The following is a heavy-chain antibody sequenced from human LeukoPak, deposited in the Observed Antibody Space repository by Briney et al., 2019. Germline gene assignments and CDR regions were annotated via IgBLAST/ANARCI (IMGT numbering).Heavy chain of an antibody. CDR3: AGGRVDTALYHNWFDP. CDR2: INPSGGST. Sequence: ASVKVSCKASGYTSSTYDVNWVRQAPGQGLEGRGIINPSGGSTSYAQKFQGRVTMTRDTSTSTVYMELSSLRSEDTAVYYCAGGRVDTALYHNWFDPWGQGTLVTVSS. J-gene: IGHJ5*02. D-gene: IGHD5-18*01. V-gene: IGHV1-46*01. CDR1: GYTSSTYD.